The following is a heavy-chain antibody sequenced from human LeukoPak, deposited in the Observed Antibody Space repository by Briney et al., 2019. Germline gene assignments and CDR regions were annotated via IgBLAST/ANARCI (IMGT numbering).Heavy chain of an antibody. CDR1: GGSITSSNYY. CDR3: ARERAVTTYYYFVY. J-gene: IGHJ4*02. V-gene: IGHV4-39*07. CDR2: VYYNGNT. D-gene: IGHD4-17*01. Sequence: PSETLSLTCSVSGGSITSSNYYWGWIRQPPGKGLEWIANVYYNGNTYYSPSLKSRITISVDVSKNQFSLKVTSVTAADTAVYYCARERAVTTYYYFVYWGQGTLVTVPS.